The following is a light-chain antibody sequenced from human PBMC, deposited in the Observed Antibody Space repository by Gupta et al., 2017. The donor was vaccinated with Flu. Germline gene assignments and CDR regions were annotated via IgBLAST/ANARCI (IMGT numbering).Light chain of an antibody. CDR1: SGRIASSY. V-gene: IGLV6-57*03. CDR3: QSYESTNVV. Sequence: NFMLTQPHSASEAPGKTVTISCTRSSGRIASSYVQWYQQRPGSAPSTVIYEDNQRPSGVPDRFSGSIDSSSNSASLTISGLRTEDEDDYYCQSYESTNVVFGGGTKLTVL. J-gene: IGLJ2*01. CDR2: EDN.